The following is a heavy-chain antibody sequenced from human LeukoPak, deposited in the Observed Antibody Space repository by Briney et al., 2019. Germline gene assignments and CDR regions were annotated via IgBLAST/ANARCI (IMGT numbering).Heavy chain of an antibody. CDR2: ITATSSST. J-gene: IGHJ4*02. D-gene: IGHD3-10*01. Sequence: GGSLRLSCAASGFTFNRYNMNWVRRAPGKGLEWVSAITATSSSTHDADSVQGRFTISRDNSKNTLYLQMNSLRPEDTAIYYCAKLFESGTYNNFFHYWGQGTLVTVFS. CDR3: AKLFESGTYNNFFHY. V-gene: IGHV3-23*01. CDR1: GFTFNRYN.